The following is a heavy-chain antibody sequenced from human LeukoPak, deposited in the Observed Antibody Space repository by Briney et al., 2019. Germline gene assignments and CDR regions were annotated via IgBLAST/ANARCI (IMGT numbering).Heavy chain of an antibody. Sequence: PGGSLRLSCAASGFTFSSYAMHWVRQAPGKGLEWVAVISYDGSNKYYADSVKGRFTISRDNSKNTLYLQMNSRRAEDTAVYYCARGGYCSGGSCYSARDTAMVPLDYWGQGTLVTVSS. CDR1: GFTFSSYA. CDR2: ISYDGSNK. D-gene: IGHD2-15*01. J-gene: IGHJ4*02. V-gene: IGHV3-30*04. CDR3: ARGGYCSGGSCYSARDTAMVPLDY.